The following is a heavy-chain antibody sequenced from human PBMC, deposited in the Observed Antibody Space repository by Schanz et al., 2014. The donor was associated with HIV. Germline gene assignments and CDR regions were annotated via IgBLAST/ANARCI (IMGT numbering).Heavy chain of an antibody. CDR1: GFIFSDFY. V-gene: IGHV3-11*01. Sequence: QVQMVESGGGLVKPGGSRRLSCVASGFIFSDFYMTWIRQAPGKGLEWISYISDSGSRRFYADSVKGRFTISRDNAKNSLYLQMNSLRAEDTAVYYCARDREYYYGSGSRDYYYYGMDVWGQGTTVTVSS. J-gene: IGHJ6*02. D-gene: IGHD3-10*01. CDR3: ARDREYYYGSGSRDYYYYGMDV. CDR2: ISDSGSRR.